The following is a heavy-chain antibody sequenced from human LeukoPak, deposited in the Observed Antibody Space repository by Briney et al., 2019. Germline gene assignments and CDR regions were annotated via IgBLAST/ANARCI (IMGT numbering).Heavy chain of an antibody. CDR2: AYYTSKWIT. CDR3: ARGYWAHGMNV. J-gene: IGHJ6*02. Sequence: SQTLSLTCAISGDSVSSDTTAWNWIRQSPSRGLEWLVRAYYTSKWITNYAVSVRSRITVNPNTSNNKFSLQLNSETPADTAVYYCARGYWAHGMNVWGPGNTVTVSS. V-gene: IGHV6-1*01. D-gene: IGHD6-13*01. CDR1: GDSVSSDTTA.